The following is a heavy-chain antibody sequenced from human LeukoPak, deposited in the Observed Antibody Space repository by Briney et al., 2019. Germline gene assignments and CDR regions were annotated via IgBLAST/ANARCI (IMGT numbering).Heavy chain of an antibody. V-gene: IGHV4-59*01. D-gene: IGHD4-23*01. CDR1: GGSISSYY. Sequence: SETLSLTCTVSGGSISSYYWSWIRQPPGKGLEWIGYIYYSGCTNYNPSLKSRVTISVDTSKNQFSLKLSSVTAADTAVYYCASQDYGGNSDYWGQGTLVTVSS. CDR3: ASQDYGGNSDY. CDR2: IYYSGCT. J-gene: IGHJ4*02.